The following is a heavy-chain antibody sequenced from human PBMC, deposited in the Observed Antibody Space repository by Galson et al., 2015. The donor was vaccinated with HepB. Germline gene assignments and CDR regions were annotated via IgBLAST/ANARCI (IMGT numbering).Heavy chain of an antibody. D-gene: IGHD2-2*01. CDR2: IYPGDSDT. CDR1: GYSFTSYW. Sequence: QSGAEVKKPGESLKISCKGSGYSFTSYWIGWVRQMPGKGLEWMGIIYPGDSDTRYSPSFQGQVTISADKSISTAYLQWSSLKASDTAMYYCARQGCSSTSCPNWFDPWGQGTLVTVSS. V-gene: IGHV5-51*01. J-gene: IGHJ5*02. CDR3: ARQGCSSTSCPNWFDP.